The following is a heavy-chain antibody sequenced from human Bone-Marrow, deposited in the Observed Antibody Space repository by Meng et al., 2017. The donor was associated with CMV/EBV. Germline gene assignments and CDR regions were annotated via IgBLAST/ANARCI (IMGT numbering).Heavy chain of an antibody. V-gene: IGHV3-30*02. CDR3: AKDDAIFGVGMNWFDS. CDR2: IRYDGSNK. CDR1: GFTFSSYG. Sequence: GGSLRLSCAASGFTFSSYGMHWVRQAPGKGLEWVAFIRYDGSNKYYADSVKGRFTISRDNSKNTLYLQMNSLRAEDTAVYYCAKDDAIFGVGMNWFDSWGQGTLVTVSS. J-gene: IGHJ5*01. D-gene: IGHD3-3*01.